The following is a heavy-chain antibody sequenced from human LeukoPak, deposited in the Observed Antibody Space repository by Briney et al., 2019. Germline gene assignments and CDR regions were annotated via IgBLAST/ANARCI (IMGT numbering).Heavy chain of an antibody. CDR3: ARQEGKVAASNWFEP. V-gene: IGHV4-59*08. D-gene: IGHD2-15*01. CDR2: LYYSGSDSGRT. J-gene: IGHJ5*02. Sequence: SETLSLTCTVSGGSMSRYYWNWMRQTPGKGLEWIGFLYYSGSDSGRTTYNPSPESRVTISIDTSKNEFSLRLNSVTAADTAVYYCARQEGKVAASNWFEPWGQGTLVSVSS. CDR1: GGSMSRYY.